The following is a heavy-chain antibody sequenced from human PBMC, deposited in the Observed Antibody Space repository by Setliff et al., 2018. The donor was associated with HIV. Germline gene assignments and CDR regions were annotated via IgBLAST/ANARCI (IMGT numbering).Heavy chain of an antibody. V-gene: IGHV4-59*11. D-gene: IGHD4-17*01. Sequence: SETLCLTCTVSGAPITSHYWSWIRQSPGRELEWIGYIYSTGSTNYNPSLQSRVSISMDASKNKFSLKVTSVTSADTAVYYCAKGAGFYGDYTFDYWGQGNLVTVSS. J-gene: IGHJ4*02. CDR2: IYSTGST. CDR1: GAPITSHY. CDR3: AKGAGFYGDYTFDY.